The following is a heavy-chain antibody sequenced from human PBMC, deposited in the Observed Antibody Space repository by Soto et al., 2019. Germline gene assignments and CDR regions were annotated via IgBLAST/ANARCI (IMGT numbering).Heavy chain of an antibody. Sequence: PGGSLRLSCEASGFIFSTYLMSWVRQAPGKGLEWVANIKQGGNEKFYVDSVKGRFTISRDNAKKSLFLQMNSLRPEDTAVYYCVGALTYEVPYYYYGMDVWGQGTTVTVSS. CDR1: GFIFSTYL. J-gene: IGHJ6*02. CDR3: VGALTYEVPYYYYGMDV. V-gene: IGHV3-7*01. D-gene: IGHD3-16*01. CDR2: IKQGGNEK.